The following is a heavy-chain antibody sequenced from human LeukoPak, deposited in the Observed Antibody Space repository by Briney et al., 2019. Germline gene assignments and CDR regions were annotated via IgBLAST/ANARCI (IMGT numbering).Heavy chain of an antibody. V-gene: IGHV4-39*01. CDR3: ARGQGATVPQVGKNWFDP. Sequence: KPSETLSLTCTVSAGFVSNSNYYWGWIRQPPGKGLEWIGSIYYSGSTYYNPSLESRVTISVDTSKNQFSLKLISVTAADTAVYYCARGQGATVPQVGKNWFDPWGQGTRVIVSS. CDR2: IYYSGST. CDR1: AGFVSNSNYY. D-gene: IGHD1-26*01. J-gene: IGHJ5*02.